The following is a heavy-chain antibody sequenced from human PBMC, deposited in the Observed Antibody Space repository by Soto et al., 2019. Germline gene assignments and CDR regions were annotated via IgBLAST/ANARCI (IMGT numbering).Heavy chain of an antibody. D-gene: IGHD2-2*02. V-gene: IGHV4-4*02. Sequence: SETLSLTCAVSGGSISSSNWWSWVRQPPGKGLEWIGEIYHSGSTNYNPSLKSRVTISVDKSKNQFSLKLSSVTAADTAVYYCASLLIPAALLDYWGQGTLVTVS. CDR2: IYHSGST. CDR3: ASLLIPAALLDY. CDR1: GGSISSSNW. J-gene: IGHJ4*02.